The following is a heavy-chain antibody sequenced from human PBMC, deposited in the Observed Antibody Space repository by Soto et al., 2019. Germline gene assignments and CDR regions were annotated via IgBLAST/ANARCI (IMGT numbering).Heavy chain of an antibody. Sequence: EVQLLESGRDLVQPGGSLTLSCAAAGFTFSSYGMSWVRQAPGKGLEWVSAISGSGGSVYYADSVRGRFTISRDNSKNTLYLQVNSLRDEDAAIYFCAKGSVVGADYHYGMDVWGQGTTVTVSS. CDR2: ISGSGGSV. V-gene: IGHV3-23*01. J-gene: IGHJ6*02. D-gene: IGHD2-2*01. CDR3: AKGSVVGADYHYGMDV. CDR1: GFTFSSYG.